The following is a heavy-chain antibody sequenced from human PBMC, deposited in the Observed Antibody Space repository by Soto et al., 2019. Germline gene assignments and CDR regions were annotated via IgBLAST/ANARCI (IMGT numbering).Heavy chain of an antibody. CDR3: TTYDFWSGPQAYGMDV. Sequence: PGGSLRLSCAASGFTFSNAWMNWVRQAPGKGLEWVGRIKSKTDGGTTDYAAPVKGRFTISRDDSKNTLYLQMNSLKTEDTAVYYCTTYDFWSGPQAYGMDVWGQGTTVTVSS. J-gene: IGHJ6*02. V-gene: IGHV3-15*07. CDR2: IKSKTDGGTT. CDR1: GFTFSNAW. D-gene: IGHD3-3*01.